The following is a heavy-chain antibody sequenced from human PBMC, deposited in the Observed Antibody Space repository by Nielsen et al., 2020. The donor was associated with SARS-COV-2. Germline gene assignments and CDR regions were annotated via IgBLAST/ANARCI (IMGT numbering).Heavy chain of an antibody. Sequence: SLKISCAASGFTFDDYAMHWVRQAPGKGLELVSGISWNSGSIGYADSVKGRFTISRDNSKNMLYLQMNSLRVEDTALYYCAKDPDYFGSGWGQGTLVTVSS. CDR3: AKDPDYFGSG. V-gene: IGHV3-9*01. CDR1: GFTFDDYA. J-gene: IGHJ4*02. CDR2: ISWNSGSI. D-gene: IGHD3-10*01.